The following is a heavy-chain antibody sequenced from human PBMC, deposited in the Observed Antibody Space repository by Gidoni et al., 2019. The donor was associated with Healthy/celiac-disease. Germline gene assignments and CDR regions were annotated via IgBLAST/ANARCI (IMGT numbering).Heavy chain of an antibody. D-gene: IGHD4-17*01. Sequence: QVQLQESGPGLVKPSETLSLTCTVSGGSISSYYWSWIRQPPGKGLEWIGYIYYSGSTNYNPSLKSRVTISVDTSKNQFSLKLSSVTAADTAVYYCARAKMTTVTPDNWFDPWGQGTLVTVSS. CDR1: GGSISSYY. CDR3: ARAKMTTVTPDNWFDP. V-gene: IGHV4-59*01. CDR2: IYYSGST. J-gene: IGHJ5*02.